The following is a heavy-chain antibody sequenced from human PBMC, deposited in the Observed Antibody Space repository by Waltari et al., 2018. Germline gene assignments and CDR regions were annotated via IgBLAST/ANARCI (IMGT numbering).Heavy chain of an antibody. V-gene: IGHV4-39*01. CDR1: GGSISTNYN. Sequence: QLQLQESGPGLVKPSETLSLPCTVSGGSISTNYNWGWIRQPPGKGLEWLGNMKYRGSTFYNPSLKSGGTISLDTSKNQFSLRLSSVGAADTAVYFCGRIAFGDDGGYFQHWGQGTLVTVSS. J-gene: IGHJ1*01. CDR2: MKYRGST. CDR3: GRIAFGDDGGYFQH. D-gene: IGHD4-17*01.